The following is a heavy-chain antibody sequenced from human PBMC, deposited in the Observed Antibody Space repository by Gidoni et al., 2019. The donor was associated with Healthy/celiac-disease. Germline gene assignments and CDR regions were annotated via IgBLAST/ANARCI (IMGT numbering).Heavy chain of an antibody. CDR1: GFTFSSYG. J-gene: IGHJ4*02. CDR3: AKQAIFVLVTYYVDY. D-gene: IGHD5-18*01. CDR2: ISYDGSNK. V-gene: IGHV3-30*18. Sequence: QVQMVESGGGVVQPGRSLRLPCAASGFTFSSYGMHWVRQAPGKGLEWVAVISYDGSNKYYADSVKGRFTISRDNSKNTLYLQMNSLRAEDTAVYYCAKQAIFVLVTYYVDYWGQGTLVTVSS.